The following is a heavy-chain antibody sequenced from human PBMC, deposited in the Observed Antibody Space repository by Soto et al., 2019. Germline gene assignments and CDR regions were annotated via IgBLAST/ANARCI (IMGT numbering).Heavy chain of an antibody. Sequence: SVKVSCKASGGTFSSYAISWVRQAPGQGLEWMGGIIPIFGTANYAQKFQGRVTITADESTSTAYMELSSLRSEDTAVYYCAKGAWFGELLPYYFDYWGQGTLVTVSS. V-gene: IGHV1-69*13. CDR1: GGTFSSYA. CDR3: AKGAWFGELLPYYFDY. D-gene: IGHD3-10*01. CDR2: IIPIFGTA. J-gene: IGHJ4*02.